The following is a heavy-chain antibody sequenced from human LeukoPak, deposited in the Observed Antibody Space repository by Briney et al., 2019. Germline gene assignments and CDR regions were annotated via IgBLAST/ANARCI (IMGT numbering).Heavy chain of an antibody. CDR1: GFTFSSYS. J-gene: IGHJ5*02. CDR2: ISSSSSYI. D-gene: IGHD4-17*01. Sequence: KPGGSLRLSCAASGFTFSSYSMNWVRQAPGKGLEWVSSISSSSSYIYYADSVKGRFTISRDNAKNSLYLQMNSLRAEDTAVYYCARSRGVTTWGYNWFDPWGRGTLVTVSS. CDR3: ARSRGVTTWGYNWFDP. V-gene: IGHV3-21*01.